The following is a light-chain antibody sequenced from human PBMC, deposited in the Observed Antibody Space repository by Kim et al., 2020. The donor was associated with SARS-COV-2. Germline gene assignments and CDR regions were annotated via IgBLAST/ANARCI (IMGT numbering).Light chain of an antibody. J-gene: IGKJ4*01. CDR3: QQYSNYPLT. CDR1: QGIGVW. CDR2: KAS. V-gene: IGKV1-5*03. Sequence: ASVGDRVNITCRASQGIGVWLAWYQQKPGKAPKLVIYKASSLESGVPSRFSGSRSGTEFTLTISSLHPDDLGTYFCQQYSNYPLTFGRGTKVDIK.